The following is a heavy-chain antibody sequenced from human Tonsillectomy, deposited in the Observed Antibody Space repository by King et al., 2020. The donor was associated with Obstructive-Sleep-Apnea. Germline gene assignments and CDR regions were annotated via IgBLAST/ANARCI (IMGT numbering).Heavy chain of an antibody. Sequence: VQLQQWGAGLLKPSETLSLTCAVYGGSSSGYYWSWIRQPPGKGLEWIGEINHSGSTNYKPSLKSRVTISVDTSKNQFSLELNSLTAADTAVYYCAHSWLEPYFQQWGQGTLVTVST. CDR2: INHSGST. V-gene: IGHV4-34*01. J-gene: IGHJ1*01. CDR1: GGSSSGYY. CDR3: AHSWLEPYFQQ. D-gene: IGHD6-13*01.